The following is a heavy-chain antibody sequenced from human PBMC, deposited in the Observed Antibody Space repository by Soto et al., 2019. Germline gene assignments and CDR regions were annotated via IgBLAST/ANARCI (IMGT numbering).Heavy chain of an antibody. CDR1: GYTFTSYD. CDR3: ARLQQYYGGKPGDAFDI. D-gene: IGHD4-17*01. Sequence: ASVKVSCKASGYTFTSYDSNWVRQATGQGLEWMGWMNPNSGNTGYAQKFQGRVTMTRNTSISTAYMELSSLRSEDTAVYYCARLQQYYGGKPGDAFDISGQRTM. CDR2: MNPNSGNT. J-gene: IGHJ3*02. V-gene: IGHV1-8*01.